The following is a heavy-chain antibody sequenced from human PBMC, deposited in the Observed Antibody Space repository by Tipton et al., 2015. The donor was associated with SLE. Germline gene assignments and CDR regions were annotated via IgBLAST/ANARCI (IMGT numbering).Heavy chain of an antibody. Sequence: TLSLTCAVSGYSISSGYYWGWVRQPPGKGLEWIGNIYHSGSTNYNPSLKSRVTISVDKSKNQFSLKLTSVTAADTAVYYCARDSRFLDDAFDIWGQGTMVTVSS. CDR1: GYSISSGYY. CDR3: ARDSRFLDDAFDI. V-gene: IGHV4-38-2*02. D-gene: IGHD3-3*01. CDR2: IYHSGST. J-gene: IGHJ3*02.